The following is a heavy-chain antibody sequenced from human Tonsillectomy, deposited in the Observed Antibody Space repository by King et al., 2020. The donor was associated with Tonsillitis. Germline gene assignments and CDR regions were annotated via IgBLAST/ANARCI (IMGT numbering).Heavy chain of an antibody. Sequence: VQLVESGGGVVQPGRSLRLSCAASGFTFSSYGMHWVRQAPGKGLEWGAVISFDGSNKYYSESLKGRFTISSDNSKNTLYLQMNSLRAEDTAVYYCAKDNDFNYWGQGTLVTVSS. CDR2: ISFDGSNK. CDR1: GFTFSSYG. CDR3: AKDNDFNY. D-gene: IGHD3-3*01. V-gene: IGHV3-30*18. J-gene: IGHJ4*02.